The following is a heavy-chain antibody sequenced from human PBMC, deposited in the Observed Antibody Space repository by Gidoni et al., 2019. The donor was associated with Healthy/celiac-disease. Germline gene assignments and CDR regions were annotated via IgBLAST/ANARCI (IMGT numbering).Heavy chain of an antibody. Sequence: EVQVLESGGGLVQPGGSLRLSCAASGFTFNTYAMTWVRQAPGKGLEWVSTISGSGGSTYYADSVKGRFTSSRDNSKNTLYLQMNSLRAEDTAIYFCAKSISYYDSTGYGYYFDYWGQGTLVTVSS. V-gene: IGHV3-23*01. CDR2: ISGSGGST. CDR3: AKSISYYDSTGYGYYFDY. D-gene: IGHD3-22*01. CDR1: GFTFNTYA. J-gene: IGHJ4*02.